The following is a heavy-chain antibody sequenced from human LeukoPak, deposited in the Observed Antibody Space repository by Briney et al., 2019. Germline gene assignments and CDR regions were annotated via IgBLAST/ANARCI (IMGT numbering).Heavy chain of an antibody. Sequence: SQTLSLTCTVSGGSISSGSYYWSWIRQPAGKGLEWIGRIYTSGSTNYNPSLKSRVTISVDTSKNQFSLKLSSVPAADTAVYYCARNGGVDTAMVPVFDYWGQGTLVTVSS. CDR1: GGSISSGSYY. D-gene: IGHD5-18*01. CDR2: IYTSGST. CDR3: ARNGGVDTAMVPVFDY. J-gene: IGHJ4*02. V-gene: IGHV4-61*02.